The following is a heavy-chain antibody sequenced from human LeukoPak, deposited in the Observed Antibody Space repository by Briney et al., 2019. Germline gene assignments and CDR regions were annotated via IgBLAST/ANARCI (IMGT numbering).Heavy chain of an antibody. V-gene: IGHV3-7*04. CDR3: AREGASDYGGDEGNRFDP. J-gene: IGHJ5*02. CDR1: EFPFSRYW. CDR2: IKQDGSEK. D-gene: IGHD4-23*01. Sequence: PGGALRLSCVVSEFPFSRYWMSWVRQAPVKGLAWVANIKQDGSEKFYVDAGKGRFTISRENAKNSLYLQMNSLRVEDTAVYYCAREGASDYGGDEGNRFDPWGQGTLVTVSS.